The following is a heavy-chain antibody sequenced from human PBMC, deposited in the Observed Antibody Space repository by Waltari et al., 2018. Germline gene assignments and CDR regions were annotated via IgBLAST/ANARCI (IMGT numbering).Heavy chain of an antibody. Sequence: QVQLQESGPGLVKPSETLSLTCTVSGGSISSYYWSWIRQPPGKGLEWIGYIYYSGSTNYNPSLKSRVTISVDTSKNQFSLKLSSVTAADTAVYYCARGDPARSAPYAFDIWGQGTMVTVSS. CDR3: ARGDPARSAPYAFDI. CDR2: IYYSGST. CDR1: GGSISSYY. V-gene: IGHV4-59*01. J-gene: IGHJ3*02. D-gene: IGHD2-15*01.